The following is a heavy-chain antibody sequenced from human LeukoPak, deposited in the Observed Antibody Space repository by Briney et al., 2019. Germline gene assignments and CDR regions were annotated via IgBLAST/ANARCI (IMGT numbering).Heavy chain of an antibody. CDR2: ISYDGSNK. J-gene: IGHJ5*02. Sequence: GGSLRLSCAASGFTFSSYGMHWVRQAPVKGLEWVSVISYDGSNKYYADSVKGRFTISRDNSKNTLYLQMNSLRAEDTAVYYCAKNTGIVGAARNWFDPWGQGTLVTVSS. CDR1: GFTFSSYG. V-gene: IGHV3-30*18. CDR3: AKNTGIVGAARNWFDP. D-gene: IGHD1-26*01.